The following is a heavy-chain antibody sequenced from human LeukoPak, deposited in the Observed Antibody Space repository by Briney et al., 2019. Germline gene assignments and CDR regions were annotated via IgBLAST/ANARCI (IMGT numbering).Heavy chain of an antibody. V-gene: IGHV1-18*01. D-gene: IGHD3-10*01. CDR2: ISAYNGNT. Sequence: ASVKVSCKASGYTFTSYGISWVRQAPGQGLEWMGWISAYNGNTNYAQKLQGRVTMTTDTSTSTAYMELRSLRSDDTAVYYCARVTYYYGSGSYYDDYWGQGTLVTVSS. CDR3: ARVTYYYGSGSYYDDY. J-gene: IGHJ4*02. CDR1: GYTFTSYG.